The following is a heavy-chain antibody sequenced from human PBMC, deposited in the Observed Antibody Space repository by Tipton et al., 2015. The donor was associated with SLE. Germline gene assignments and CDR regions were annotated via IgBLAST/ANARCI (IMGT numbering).Heavy chain of an antibody. V-gene: IGHV4-38-2*02. D-gene: IGHD2-21*01. J-gene: IGHJ2*01. Sequence: TLSLTCTVSGYSIRSGYYWGWIRQPPGKGLEWIGSIYHSGSTYYNPSLKSRVTISVDTSKNQFSLKLSSVTAADTAMYYCARSGHIVVVVLGYFDVWGRGTLVTVSS. CDR1: GYSIRSGYY. CDR2: IYHSGST. CDR3: ARSGHIVVVVLGYFDV.